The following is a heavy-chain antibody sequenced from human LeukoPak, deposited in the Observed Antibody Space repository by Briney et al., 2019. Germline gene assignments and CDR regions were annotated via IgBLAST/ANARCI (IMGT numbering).Heavy chain of an antibody. V-gene: IGHV4-39*07. J-gene: IGHJ6*03. CDR1: GGSISSSSYY. CDR2: IYYSGST. Sequence: SETPSLTCTVSGGSISSSSYYWGWIRQPPGKGLEWIGSIYYSGSTYYNPSLKSRVTISVDTSKNQFSLKLSSVTAADTAVYYCAREVVVPAAMNFYYYYYMDVWGKGTTVTVSS. D-gene: IGHD2-2*01. CDR3: AREVVVPAAMNFYYYYYMDV.